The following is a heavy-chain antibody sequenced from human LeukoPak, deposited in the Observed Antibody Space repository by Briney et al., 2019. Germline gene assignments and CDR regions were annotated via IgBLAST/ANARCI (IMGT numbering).Heavy chain of an antibody. J-gene: IGHJ4*02. Sequence: SETLSLTCTVSGASITGHYWSWIRQPPGKGLEWIGFIYNSGTTNYNPSLKSRVTISVDTSKNQFSLILSSVTAADTAVYYCARHLGGGIYFDYRGQGTLVTVSS. CDR3: ARHLGGGIYFDY. V-gene: IGHV4-59*08. D-gene: IGHD3-16*01. CDR2: IYNSGTT. CDR1: GASITGHY.